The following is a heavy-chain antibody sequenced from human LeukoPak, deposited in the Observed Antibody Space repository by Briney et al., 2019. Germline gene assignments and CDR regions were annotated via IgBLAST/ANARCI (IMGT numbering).Heavy chain of an antibody. CDR1: GYTFTGYF. CDR3: ATYCSGGRCQGGEYFDY. V-gene: IGHV1-2*02. CDR2: INPDSGDT. J-gene: IGHJ4*02. Sequence: GASVKVSCKTSGYTFTGYFMHWVRQAPGQGLEWMGWINPDSGDTNYAQKFQGRVTVTRDTPISTAYMELSSLRSDDTAVYYCATYCSGGRCQGGEYFDYWGQGTLVTVSS. D-gene: IGHD2-15*01.